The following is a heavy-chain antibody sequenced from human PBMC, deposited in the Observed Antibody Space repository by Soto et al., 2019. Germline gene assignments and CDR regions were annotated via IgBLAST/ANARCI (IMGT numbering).Heavy chain of an antibody. CDR1: GFTFRWFA. J-gene: IGHJ6*02. CDR3: AKDDRESVAGAVHFYGMDV. D-gene: IGHD6-19*01. Sequence: QVQLVESGGDVVQPGESLRLSCVASGFTFRWFAMLWVRQAPGKGLEWVAAVSYEGTTKTYSDDVKGRFTISRDNSRNTLYLQLVNLRREDTALYYCAKDDRESVAGAVHFYGMDVWGQGTSVTVSS. CDR2: VSYEGTTK. V-gene: IGHV3-30*18.